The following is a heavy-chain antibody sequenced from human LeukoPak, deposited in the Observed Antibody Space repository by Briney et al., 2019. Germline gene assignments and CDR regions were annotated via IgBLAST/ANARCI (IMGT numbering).Heavy chain of an antibody. J-gene: IGHJ4*02. CDR3: ARDAGVYSGTYYDY. V-gene: IGHV3-7*05. D-gene: IGHD1-26*01. CDR1: GFTFSSYW. CDR2: IKQDGSEK. Sequence: GGSLRLSCAASGFTFSSYWMSWVRQAPGKGLEWVANIKQDGSEKYYVDSVKGRFTISRDNAKNSLYLQMNSLRAEDTAVYYCARDAGVYSGTYYDYWGQGTLVTVSS.